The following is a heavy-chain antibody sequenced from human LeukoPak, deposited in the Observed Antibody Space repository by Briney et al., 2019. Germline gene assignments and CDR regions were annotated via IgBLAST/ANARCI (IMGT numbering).Heavy chain of an antibody. J-gene: IGHJ4*02. CDR1: GGSISSSNW. Sequence: SETLSLTCAVSGGSISSSNWWSWVRQPPGKGLEWIGEIYHSGSTNYNPSLKSRVTISVDTSKNQFSLKLSSVTAADTAVYYCARIGGYYYGSGSYYIFDYWGQGTLVTVSS. CDR3: ARIGGYYYGSGSYYIFDY. CDR2: IYHSGST. V-gene: IGHV4-4*02. D-gene: IGHD3-10*01.